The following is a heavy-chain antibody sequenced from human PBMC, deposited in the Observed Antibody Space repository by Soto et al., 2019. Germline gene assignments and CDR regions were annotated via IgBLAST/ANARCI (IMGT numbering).Heavy chain of an antibody. J-gene: IGHJ6*02. CDR1: GGTFSTSA. Sequence: QVRLVQSGAEVKKPGSSVKASCKTSGGTFSTSAISWVRQAPGQGLEWMGGIIPIFGTANYAQKFQGRVSITADKSTSTAYMELSSLTAEDMAVYYCASGEVRGGGDVWGQGTTVTVSS. V-gene: IGHV1-69*06. CDR3: ASGEVRGGGDV. D-gene: IGHD3-10*01. CDR2: IIPIFGTA.